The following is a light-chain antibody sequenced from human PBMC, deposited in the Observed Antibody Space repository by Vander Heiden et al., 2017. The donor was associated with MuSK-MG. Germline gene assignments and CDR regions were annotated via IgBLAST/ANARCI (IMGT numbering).Light chain of an antibody. CDR2: EAS. J-gene: IGKJ4*01. CDR3: QHCNNWLDGALT. CDR1: QSVHNY. V-gene: IGKV3-11*01. Sequence: PGERATLSCRASQSVHNYLAGYQQKPGQAPRLVIYEASNSAAGIPDRFRGSGSGTDVTLTISSLEPEDSAFYYCQHCNNWLDGALTFGGGTKVEI.